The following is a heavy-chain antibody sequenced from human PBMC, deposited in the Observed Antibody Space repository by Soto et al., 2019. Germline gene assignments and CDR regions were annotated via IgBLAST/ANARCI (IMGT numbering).Heavy chain of an antibody. J-gene: IGHJ4*02. V-gene: IGHV3-30*18. Sequence: QEQLVESGGGVVQPGRSLRLSCAASGFTFNTYGMHWVRQAPGKGLEWVAVISYDGSDKYYADSVKGRFIISRDNSKNTLYLQMNSLRAEDTAIYYCAKSPNFYCSSPNCYKFYFDFWGQGARVTVSS. CDR1: GFTFNTYG. CDR3: AKSPNFYCSSPNCYKFYFDF. D-gene: IGHD2-2*02. CDR2: ISYDGSDK.